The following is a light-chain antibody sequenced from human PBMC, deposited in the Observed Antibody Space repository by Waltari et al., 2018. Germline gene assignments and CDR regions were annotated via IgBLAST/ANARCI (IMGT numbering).Light chain of an antibody. J-gene: IGKJ4*01. CDR3: QQYDGEVVT. V-gene: IGKV3-20*01. CDR1: QSGTSIS. CDR2: GTS. Sequence: WRASQSGTSISLTWYQQKLGQAPRLLIYGTSSRATGIPDRFSGSGSGTDFTLTISRLEPEDFAVYYCQQYDGEVVTFGGGTKVEI.